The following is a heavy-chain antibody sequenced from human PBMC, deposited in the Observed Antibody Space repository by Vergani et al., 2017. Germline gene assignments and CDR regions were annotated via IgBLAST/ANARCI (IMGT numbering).Heavy chain of an antibody. Sequence: VEAGGGLVQPGGSLRLSCTASGFTFQAFAFHWVRQVSGRGLEWVSGIDRNYGVKNGNSFEGRFSISRDNAKKAVFLQMNNLRHEDTALYFCVKDNDYDADDAFDLWGRGTLVTVAS. V-gene: IGHV3-9*01. D-gene: IGHD3-16*01. J-gene: IGHJ2*01. CDR3: VKDNDYDADDAFDL. CDR1: GFTFQAFA. CDR2: IDRNYGVK.